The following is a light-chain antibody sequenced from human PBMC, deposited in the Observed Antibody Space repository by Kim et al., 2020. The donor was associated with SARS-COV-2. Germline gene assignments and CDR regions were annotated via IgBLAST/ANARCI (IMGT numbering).Light chain of an antibody. Sequence: QSVVTQPPSASGSPGQSVTISCTGTSSDVGGYNYVSWYQQHPGKAPKLMVYGVSKRPSGVPDRFSGSKSDNTASLTVSGLQAEDEADYYCSSYAGSDNYVFGTGTKVTVL. J-gene: IGLJ1*01. CDR3: SSYAGSDNYV. V-gene: IGLV2-8*01. CDR1: SSDVGGYNY. CDR2: GVS.